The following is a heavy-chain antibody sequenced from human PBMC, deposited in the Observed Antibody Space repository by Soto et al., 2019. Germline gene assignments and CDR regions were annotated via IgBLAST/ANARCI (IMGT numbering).Heavy chain of an antibody. CDR3: ARGVSMAGRPGFFHH. J-gene: IGHJ1*01. CDR2: ITPMSGTT. V-gene: IGHV1-69*06. Sequence: QVQLVQSGAEVKKSGSSVKVSCKAPGETIRRDAISWVRQAPGQGLEWLGGITPMSGTTDYAQKFQGRVTISADKSTGTAYFELSSLTFDDTGVYYCARGVSMAGRPGFFHHWGQGSLVTVSS. D-gene: IGHD6-6*01. CDR1: GETIRRDA.